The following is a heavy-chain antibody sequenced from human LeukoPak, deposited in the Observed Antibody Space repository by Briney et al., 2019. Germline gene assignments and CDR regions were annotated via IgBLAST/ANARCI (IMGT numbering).Heavy chain of an antibody. CDR1: GFTFSSYA. V-gene: IGHV3-23*01. Sequence: GGSLRLSCAASGFTFSSYAMSWVRQAPGKGLEWVSAISGSGGSTYYADSVKGRFTVSRDNSKNSLYLQMNSLRAEDTAVYYCARALYYYDSSGQISGYWGQGTLVTVSS. D-gene: IGHD3-22*01. CDR2: ISGSGGST. CDR3: ARALYYYDSSGQISGY. J-gene: IGHJ4*02.